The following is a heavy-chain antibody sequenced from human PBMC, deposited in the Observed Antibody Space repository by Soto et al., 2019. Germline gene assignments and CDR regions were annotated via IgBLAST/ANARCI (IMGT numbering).Heavy chain of an antibody. D-gene: IGHD3-10*01. Sequence: GGSLTLSCEASGFTFSSFEMNWVRQAPGKGLEWVSYISRSGGTIYHTDSVKGRSTISRDNATSSLYLQMNSLSAEDTAVYYCVRDISRVRGVIRDYCGQRTLATFP. V-gene: IGHV3-48*03. CDR2: ISRSGGTI. CDR1: GFTFSSFE. CDR3: VRDISRVRGVIRDY. J-gene: IGHJ4*02.